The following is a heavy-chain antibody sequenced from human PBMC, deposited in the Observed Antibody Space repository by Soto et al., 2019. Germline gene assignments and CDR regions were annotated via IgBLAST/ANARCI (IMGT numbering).Heavy chain of an antibody. CDR2: IYYSGST. D-gene: IGHD3-9*01. CDR1: GGSISSYY. V-gene: IGHV4-59*01. Sequence: SETLSLTCTVSGGSISSYYWSWIRQPPGKGLEWIGYIYYSGSTNYNPSLKSRVTISVDTSKNQFSLKLSSVTAADTAVYYCARERRRKEVTYFDPPQWFDPWGQGTLVTVSS. J-gene: IGHJ5*02. CDR3: ARERRRKEVTYFDPPQWFDP.